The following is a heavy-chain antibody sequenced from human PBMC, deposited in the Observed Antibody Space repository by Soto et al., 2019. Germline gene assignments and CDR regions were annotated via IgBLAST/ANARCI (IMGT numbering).Heavy chain of an antibody. D-gene: IGHD6-6*01. V-gene: IGHV4-59*01. CDR3: ARSLAARGGNWFDP. CDR1: GGSISSYY. CDR2: IYYSGST. J-gene: IGHJ5*02. Sequence: ETLCRACPGSGGSISSYYWSWIRQPPGKGLEWIGYIYYSGSTNYNPSLKSRVTISVDTSKNQFSLKLSSVTAADTAVYYCARSLAARGGNWFDPWGQGTLVTVSS.